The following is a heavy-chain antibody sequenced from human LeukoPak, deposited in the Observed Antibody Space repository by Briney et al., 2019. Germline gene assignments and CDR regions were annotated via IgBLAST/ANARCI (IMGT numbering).Heavy chain of an antibody. D-gene: IGHD6-13*01. CDR3: ARDITGVIAAAGTPTDAFDI. V-gene: IGHV3-21*01. CDR2: ISSSSYI. Sequence: GGSLRLSCAASGFTFSNYSMNWVRQAPGKGLEWVSSISSSSYIYYADSVKGRFTISRDNAKNSLYLQMNSLRAEDTAVYYCARDITGVIAAAGTPTDAFDIWGQGTMVTVSS. J-gene: IGHJ3*02. CDR1: GFTFSNYS.